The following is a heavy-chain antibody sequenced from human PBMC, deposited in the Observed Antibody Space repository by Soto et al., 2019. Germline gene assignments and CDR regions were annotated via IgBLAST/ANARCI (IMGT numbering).Heavy chain of an antibody. CDR2: INAGNGNT. D-gene: IGHD6-19*01. CDR1: GYTFTSYA. J-gene: IGHJ6*03. V-gene: IGHV1-3*01. Sequence: GASVKVSCKASGYTFTSYAMHWVRQAPGQRLEWMGWINAGNGNTKYSQKFQGRVTITRDTSASTAYMELSSLRSEDTAVYYCARTKAAVAGTRYYYYMDVWGKGTTVTVSS. CDR3: ARTKAAVAGTRYYYYMDV.